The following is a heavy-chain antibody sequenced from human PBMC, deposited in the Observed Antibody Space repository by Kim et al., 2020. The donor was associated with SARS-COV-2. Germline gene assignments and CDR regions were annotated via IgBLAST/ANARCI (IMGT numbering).Heavy chain of an antibody. CDR3: ARGPKLRYFDWLPIFLDY. D-gene: IGHD3-9*01. J-gene: IGHJ4*02. Sequence: KSRVTIPVDTSKNQFSLKLSSVTAADTAVYYCARGPKLRYFDWLPIFLDYWGQGTLVTVSS. V-gene: IGHV4-31*02.